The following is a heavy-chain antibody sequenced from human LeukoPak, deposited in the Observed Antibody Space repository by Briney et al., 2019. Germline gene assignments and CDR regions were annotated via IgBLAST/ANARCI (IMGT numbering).Heavy chain of an antibody. Sequence: GGSLRLSCAASGFTFSSYWMHWVCQAPGKGLEWVSYISSSSSTIYYADSVKGRFTISRDNAKNSLYLQMNSLRAEDTAVYYCVREGVSSSWNNWYFDLWGRGTLVTVSS. CDR3: VREGVSSSWNNWYFDL. J-gene: IGHJ2*01. D-gene: IGHD6-13*01. CDR1: GFTFSSYW. CDR2: ISSSSSTI. V-gene: IGHV3-48*01.